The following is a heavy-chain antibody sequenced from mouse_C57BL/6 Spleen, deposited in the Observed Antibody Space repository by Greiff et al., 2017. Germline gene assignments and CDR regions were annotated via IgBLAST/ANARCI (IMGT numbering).Heavy chain of an antibody. D-gene: IGHD1-1*01. CDR1: GYTFTSYW. Sequence: QVQLQQPGAELVRPGTSVKLSCKASGYTFTSYWMHWVKQRPGQGLEWIGVIDPSDSYTNYNQKFKGKATLTVDTSSSTAYMQLSSLTSEDSAVYCGARSTVVAIDYWGQGTTLTVSS. CDR2: IDPSDSYT. CDR3: ARSTVVAIDY. V-gene: IGHV1-59*01. J-gene: IGHJ2*01.